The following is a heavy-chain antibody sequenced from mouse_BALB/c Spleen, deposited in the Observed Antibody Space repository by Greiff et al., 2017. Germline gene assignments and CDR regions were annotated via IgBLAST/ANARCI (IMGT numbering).Heavy chain of an antibody. D-gene: IGHD2-3*01. CDR2: IYPGDGDT. J-gene: IGHJ3*01. Sequence: VQLQPSGAELVRPGSSVKISCKASGYAFSSYWMNWVKQRPGQGLEWIGQIYPGDGDTNYNGKFKGKATLTADKSSSTAYMQLSSLTSEDSAVYFCAREGVYDGYYWFAYWGQGTLVTVSA. V-gene: IGHV1-80*01. CDR1: GYAFSSYW. CDR3: AREGVYDGYYWFAY.